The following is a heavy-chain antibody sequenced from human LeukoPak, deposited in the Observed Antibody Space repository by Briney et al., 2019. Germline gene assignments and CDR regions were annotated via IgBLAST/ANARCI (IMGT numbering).Heavy chain of an antibody. V-gene: IGHV3-30*14. CDR2: ISYDGSNT. CDR3: ARDLSGPSLY. J-gene: IGHJ4*02. Sequence: GGSLRLSCAASGFTFSSYAMSWVRQAPGKGLEWVAVISYDGSNTYSADSVKGRFTISRDNSKNTLFLQMNSLRAEDTAVYYCARDLSGPSLYWGQGTLVTVSS. D-gene: IGHD2-15*01. CDR1: GFTFSSYA.